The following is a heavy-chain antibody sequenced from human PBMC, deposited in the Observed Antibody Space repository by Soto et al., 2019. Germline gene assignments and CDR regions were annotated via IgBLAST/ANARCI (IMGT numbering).Heavy chain of an antibody. Sequence: GGSLRLSCAASGFTFSSYSMNWVRQAPGKGLEWVSSISSSSSYIYYADSVKGRFTISRDNAKNSLYLQMNSLRAEDTAVYYCAREGSIAARTRAFDIWGQGTMVTVSS. CDR1: GFTFSSYS. CDR2: ISSSSSYI. D-gene: IGHD6-6*01. V-gene: IGHV3-21*01. CDR3: AREGSIAARTRAFDI. J-gene: IGHJ3*02.